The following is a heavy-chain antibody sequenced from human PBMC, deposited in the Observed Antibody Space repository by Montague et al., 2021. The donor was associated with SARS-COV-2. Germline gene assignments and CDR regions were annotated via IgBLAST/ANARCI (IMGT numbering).Heavy chain of an antibody. CDR3: ARGSYGSGSYHAFDI. V-gene: IGHV4-39*01. D-gene: IGHD3-10*01. Sequence: SETLSLTCTVSGDSFNSPKYYCAWIRQPPGKGLEWIGSSYYSGTTYDNPSLRSQATMSVDTSKTQFSLKMNSVTAADTAVYYCARGSYGSGSYHAFDIWSRGTVVAVSS. J-gene: IGHJ3*02. CDR1: GDSFNSPKYY. CDR2: SYYSGTT.